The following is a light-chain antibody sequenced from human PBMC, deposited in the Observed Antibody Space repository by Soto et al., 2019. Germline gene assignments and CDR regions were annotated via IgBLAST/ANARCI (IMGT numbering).Light chain of an antibody. J-gene: IGKJ4*01. CDR2: GAS. Sequence: EIVLTQSPGTLSLSPGEGATLSCRASQSVRSSHLAWYQQKSGQAPRLLIYGASSRATGIPDRFSGSGSGTDFTLTISRLEPEDFAVYHCQQFSSSPLTFGGGTKVEI. CDR1: QSVRSSH. V-gene: IGKV3-20*01. CDR3: QQFSSSPLT.